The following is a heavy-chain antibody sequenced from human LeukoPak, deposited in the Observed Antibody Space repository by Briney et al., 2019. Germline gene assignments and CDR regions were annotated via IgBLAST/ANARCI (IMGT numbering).Heavy chain of an antibody. Sequence: GGSLRLSCAASGFTFSSYTMNWVRQAPGKGLEWVSSISSSSSYIYYVDSVKGRFTISRDNAKNSLYLQMNSLRAEDTAVYYCARDRIYYDSSGLNDYWGQGTLVTVSS. V-gene: IGHV3-21*01. CDR2: ISSSSSYI. CDR1: GFTFSSYT. CDR3: ARDRIYYDSSGLNDY. D-gene: IGHD3-22*01. J-gene: IGHJ4*02.